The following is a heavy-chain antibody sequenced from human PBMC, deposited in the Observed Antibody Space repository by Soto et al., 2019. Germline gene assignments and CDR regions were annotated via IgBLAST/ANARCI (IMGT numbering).Heavy chain of an antibody. CDR3: ARGGNNWNYAYYYYGMDV. CDR2: IIPIFGTA. D-gene: IGHD1-7*01. V-gene: IGHV1-69*06. CDR1: GGTFSSYA. Sequence: QVQLVQSGAEVKKPGSSVKVSCKASGGTFSSYAISWVRQAPGQGLEWMGGIIPIFGTANYAQKFQGRVTITADKSTSTAYMELSSLRYEDTAVYYCARGGNNWNYAYYYYGMDVWGQGTTGTVSS. J-gene: IGHJ6*02.